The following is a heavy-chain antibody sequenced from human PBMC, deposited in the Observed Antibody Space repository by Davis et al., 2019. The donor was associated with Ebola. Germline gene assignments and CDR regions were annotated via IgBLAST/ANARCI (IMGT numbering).Heavy chain of an antibody. CDR3: TMSGTIDY. J-gene: IGHJ4*02. D-gene: IGHD1-26*01. CDR1: GFTFSSYA. CDR2: IRSKANSYAT. V-gene: IGHV3-73*01. Sequence: PGGSLRLSCAASGFTFSSYAMSWVRQASGKGLEWVGRIRSKANSYATAYAASVKGRFTISRDDSKNTAYLQMNSLKTEDTAVYYCTMSGTIDYWGQGTLVTVSS.